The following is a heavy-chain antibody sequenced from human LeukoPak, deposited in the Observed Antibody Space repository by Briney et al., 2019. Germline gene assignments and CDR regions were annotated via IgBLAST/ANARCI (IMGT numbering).Heavy chain of an antibody. Sequence: PGGSLRLSCAASGFTFSDYYMSWIRQAPGKGLEWVSYISSSGSTIYYADSVKGRFTISRDNAKNSLYLQMNSLRAEDPALYYCARYLWFGEPALNWFDPWGQGTLVTVSS. D-gene: IGHD3-10*01. CDR3: ARYLWFGEPALNWFDP. V-gene: IGHV3-11*01. J-gene: IGHJ5*02. CDR2: ISSSGSTI. CDR1: GFTFSDYY.